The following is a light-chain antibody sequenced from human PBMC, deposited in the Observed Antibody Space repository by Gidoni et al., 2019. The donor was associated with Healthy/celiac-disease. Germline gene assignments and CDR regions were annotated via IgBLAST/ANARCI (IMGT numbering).Light chain of an antibody. J-gene: IGKJ1*01. CDR3: QQSYSTPWT. Sequence: DIQTTQSPSSLSASVGDRVTITCRASQSISIYLNWYQQKPGKAPKLLIYAASSLQSGVPSRFSGSGSGTDFTLTISSLQPEDFATYYCQQSYSTPWTFGQGTKVEIK. V-gene: IGKV1-39*01. CDR2: AAS. CDR1: QSISIY.